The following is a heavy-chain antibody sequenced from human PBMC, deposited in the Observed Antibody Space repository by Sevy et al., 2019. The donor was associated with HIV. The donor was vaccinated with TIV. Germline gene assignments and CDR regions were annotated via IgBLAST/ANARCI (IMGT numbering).Heavy chain of an antibody. J-gene: IGHJ4*02. CDR3: AREAYDFWSGYYKGLPGRYYFDY. V-gene: IGHV3-7*01. CDR1: GFTFSSYW. D-gene: IGHD3-3*01. Sequence: GGSLRLSCAASGFTFSSYWMSWVRQAPGKGLEWVANIKQDGSEKYYVDSVKGRFTISRDNAKNSLYLQMNSLRAEDTAVYYCAREAYDFWSGYYKGLPGRYYFDYWGQGTLVTVSS. CDR2: IKQDGSEK.